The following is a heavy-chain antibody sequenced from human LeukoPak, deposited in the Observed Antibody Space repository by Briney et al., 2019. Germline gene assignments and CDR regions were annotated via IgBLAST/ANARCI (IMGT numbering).Heavy chain of an antibody. CDR3: ATGYSSSPDANSFPFDY. CDR1: GYTFTSYG. J-gene: IGHJ4*02. V-gene: IGHV1-18*01. CDR2: TSAYNGNT. Sequence: ASVKVSCKASGYTFTSYGISWVRQAPGQGLEWMGWTSAYNGNTNYAQKLQGRVTMTTDTSTSTAYMELRSLRSEDTAVYYCATGYSSSPDANSFPFDYWGQGTLVTVSS. D-gene: IGHD6-6*01.